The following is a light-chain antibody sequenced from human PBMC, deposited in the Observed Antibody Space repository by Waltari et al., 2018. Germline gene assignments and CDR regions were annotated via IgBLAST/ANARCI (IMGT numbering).Light chain of an antibody. CDR1: SSAVGGYNY. V-gene: IGLV2-11*01. CDR2: DVS. J-gene: IGLJ1*01. Sequence: QSALTQPRSVSGSPGQSVTISCAGTSSAVGGYNYVSWYQQHPGKAPKLMIYDVSKRPSWFPDRFSGSKSGNTASLTISGLQAEDEADYYCCSYAGSYTYVFGTGTKVTVL. CDR3: CSYAGSYTYV.